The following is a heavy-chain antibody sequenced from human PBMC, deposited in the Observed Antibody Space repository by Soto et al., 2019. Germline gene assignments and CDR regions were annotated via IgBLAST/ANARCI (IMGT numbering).Heavy chain of an antibody. V-gene: IGHV3-9*01. D-gene: IGHD2-2*01. CDR2: ISWNSGSI. J-gene: IGHJ3*02. CDR3: AKDITPYCSSTSCYFKGHDAFYI. CDR1: GFTFDDYA. Sequence: EVQLVESGGGLVQPGRSLRLSCAASGFTFDDYAMHWVRQAPGKGLEWVSGISWNSGSICYADSVKGRFTISRDNAKNSLYLQMNSLRAEDTALYYCAKDITPYCSSTSCYFKGHDAFYIWGQGTMVTVSS.